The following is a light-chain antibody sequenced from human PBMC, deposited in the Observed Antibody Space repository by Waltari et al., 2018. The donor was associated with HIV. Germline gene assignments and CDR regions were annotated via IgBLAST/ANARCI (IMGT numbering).Light chain of an antibody. CDR1: SPHIRASYD. Sequence: QSVLTQPPSVSGAPGQRVTISCTGSSPHIRASYDIHWYQQLPGTAPKLLIFDNIKRPSGVPDRFSGSKFATSASLAITGLQAEDEADYYCQSYDSSLGGFYVFGTGTKVTVL. V-gene: IGLV1-40*01. CDR2: DNI. CDR3: QSYDSSLGGFYV. J-gene: IGLJ1*01.